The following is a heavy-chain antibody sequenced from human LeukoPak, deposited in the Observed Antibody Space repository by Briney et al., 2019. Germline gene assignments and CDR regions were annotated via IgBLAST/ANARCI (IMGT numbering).Heavy chain of an antibody. CDR1: GFTFSSYA. V-gene: IGHV3-23*01. J-gene: IGHJ4*02. Sequence: PGGSLRLSCAASGFTFSSYAMSWVRQAPGKGLEWVSAISGSGGSTYYADSVKGRFTISRDNSKNTLYLQMNSLRAEDTAVYYCAKDRYNWNPDMPYYLDYWGQGTLVTVSS. CDR3: AKDRYNWNPDMPYYLDY. D-gene: IGHD1-20*01. CDR2: ISGSGGST.